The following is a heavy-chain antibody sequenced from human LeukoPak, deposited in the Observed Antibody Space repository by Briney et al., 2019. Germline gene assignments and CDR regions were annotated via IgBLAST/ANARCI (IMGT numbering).Heavy chain of an antibody. CDR1: GFTFSSYG. Sequence: GRSLRLSCAASGFTFSSYGMHWVRQAPGKGLEWVAVISYDGSNKYYADSVKGRFTISRDNSKNTLYLQMNSLRAEDTAVYYCAKDRDYYGSGSYGDYWGQGTLVTVSS. CDR2: ISYDGSNK. D-gene: IGHD3-10*01. V-gene: IGHV3-30*18. J-gene: IGHJ4*02. CDR3: AKDRDYYGSGSYGDY.